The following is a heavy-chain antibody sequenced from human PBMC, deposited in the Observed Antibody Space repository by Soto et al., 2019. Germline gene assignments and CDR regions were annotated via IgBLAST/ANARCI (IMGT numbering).Heavy chain of an antibody. V-gene: IGHV3-11*01. CDR1: GFTFSDYY. CDR3: ARGRLRLVPAAKRGWFDP. CDR2: ISSSGSTI. D-gene: IGHD2-2*01. Sequence: QVQLVESGGGLVKPGGSLRLSCAASGFTFSDYYMSWIRQAPGKGLEWVSYISSSGSTIYYADSVKGRFTISRDNAKNLLYLQMNSLRAEDTAVYYCARGRLRLVPAAKRGWFDPWGQGTLVTVSS. J-gene: IGHJ5*02.